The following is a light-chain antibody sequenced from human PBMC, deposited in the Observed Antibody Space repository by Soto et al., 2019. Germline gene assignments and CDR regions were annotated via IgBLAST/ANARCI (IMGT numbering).Light chain of an antibody. V-gene: IGKV3D-20*01. Sequence: IVMTQSPATLSVSPGERATLSCRASQSVSSSYLAWYQQKPGLAPRLLIYDASSRATGIPDRFSGSGSGTDFTLTISRLEPEDFAVYYCQQYNNWPRTFGQGTRLEI. CDR1: QSVSSSY. CDR2: DAS. J-gene: IGKJ5*01. CDR3: QQYNNWPRT.